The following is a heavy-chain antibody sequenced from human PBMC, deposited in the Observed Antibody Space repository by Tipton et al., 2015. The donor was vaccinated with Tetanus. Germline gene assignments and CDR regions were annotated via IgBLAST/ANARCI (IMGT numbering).Heavy chain of an antibody. CDR2: INRIGAST. CDR3: ARMSAGSGWYSGNEPFDY. J-gene: IGHJ4*02. V-gene: IGHV1-46*01. CDR1: GYNFTNNY. D-gene: IGHD6-19*01. Sequence: QLVQSGAEVKKPGASVKVSCKASGYNFTNNYIHWVRQAPGQRLEWMGVINRIGASTSHAQKFLGRVTLTRDTSTSTVYMQLSSLRSEDTAVYYCARMSAGSGWYSGNEPFDYWGQGTLVTVSS.